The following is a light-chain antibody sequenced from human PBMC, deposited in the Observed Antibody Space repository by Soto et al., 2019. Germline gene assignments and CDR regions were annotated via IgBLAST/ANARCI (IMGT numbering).Light chain of an antibody. CDR2: GAS. Sequence: EIFLTQSPATLSLSRGEIATLSWRASQSISTNLAWYQQRPGQAPRLLIYGASTRATGISVRFSGSGSGTEFTLTISSLQSEDFAVYYCQHYDNWPPRTFGQGTKVDIK. CDR1: QSISTN. J-gene: IGKJ1*01. V-gene: IGKV3-15*01. CDR3: QHYDNWPPRT.